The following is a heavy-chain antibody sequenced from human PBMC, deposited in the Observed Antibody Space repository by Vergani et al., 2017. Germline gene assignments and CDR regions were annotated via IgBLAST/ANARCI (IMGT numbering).Heavy chain of an antibody. D-gene: IGHD2-15*01. CDR2: IYYSGST. CDR1: GGSISSSSYY. V-gene: IGHV4-39*07. Sequence: QLQLQESGPGLVKPSETLSLTCTVSGGSISSSSYYWGWIRQPPGKGLEWIGSIYYSGSTYYNPSLKSRVTISVDTSKNQFSLKRSSVAAADTAVYYCARGVGSYCSGGSCYSNGNKHFDYWGQGTLVTVSS. CDR3: ARGVGSYCSGGSCYSNGNKHFDY. J-gene: IGHJ4*02.